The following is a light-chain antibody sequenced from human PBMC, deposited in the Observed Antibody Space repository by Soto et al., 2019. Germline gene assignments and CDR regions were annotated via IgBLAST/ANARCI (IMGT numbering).Light chain of an antibody. CDR1: NIGSKS. J-gene: IGLJ1*01. Sequence: SSELTQPPSVSVAPGKTARITCGGNNIGSKSVHWYQQKPGQAPVLVIYYDSDRPSGIPERFSGSNSGNTATLTISRVEAGDEADYYCQVWDSSSDHWAYVFGTGTKVTVL. CDR2: YDS. CDR3: QVWDSSSDHWAYV. V-gene: IGLV3-21*04.